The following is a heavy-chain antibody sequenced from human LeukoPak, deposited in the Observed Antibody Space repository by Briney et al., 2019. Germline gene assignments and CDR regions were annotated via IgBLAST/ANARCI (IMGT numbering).Heavy chain of an antibody. V-gene: IGHV5-51*01. J-gene: IGHJ4*02. CDR2: IYPGDSDT. D-gene: IGHD1-14*01. Sequence: PGESLKISCKASGYSFTSYWIGWVRQMPGKGLEWMGIIYPGDSDTRYSPSFQGHATISADKSITTAYLQWTSLEASDTAMYYCARPHTLDRTTKYYFDYWGQGTLVTVSS. CDR1: GYSFTSYW. CDR3: ARPHTLDRTTKYYFDY.